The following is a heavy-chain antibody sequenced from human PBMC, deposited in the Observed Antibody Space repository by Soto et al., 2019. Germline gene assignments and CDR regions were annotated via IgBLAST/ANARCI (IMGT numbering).Heavy chain of an antibody. Sequence: EVQLLESGGGLVQPGGSLRLSCAASGFTFSTYAMSCVRQAPGKGLEGVSGISGSGGSTYYSDSVKGRFTISRDNSKNTLELQINSLRAEDTALYYCAKGRYSPGVHAFDIWGQGTMVTVSS. CDR1: GFTFSTYA. J-gene: IGHJ3*02. D-gene: IGHD5-18*01. CDR3: AKGRYSPGVHAFDI. CDR2: ISGSGGST. V-gene: IGHV3-23*01.